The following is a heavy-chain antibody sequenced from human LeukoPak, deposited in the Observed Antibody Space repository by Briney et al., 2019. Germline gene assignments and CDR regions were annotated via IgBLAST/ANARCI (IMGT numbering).Heavy chain of an antibody. CDR1: GFTFSSYG. J-gene: IGHJ4*02. CDR3: AKGTYGYVY. D-gene: IGHD5-18*01. V-gene: IGHV3-33*06. Sequence: GGSLRLSCAASGFTFSSYGMHWVRQAPGKGLEWVAVIWYDGSNKYYADSVKGRFTISRDNSKNTLYLQVNSLRAEDTAVYYCAKGTYGYVYWGQGTLVTVSS. CDR2: IWYDGSNK.